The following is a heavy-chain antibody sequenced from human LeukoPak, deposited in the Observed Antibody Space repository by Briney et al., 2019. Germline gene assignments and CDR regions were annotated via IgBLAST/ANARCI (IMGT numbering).Heavy chain of an antibody. Sequence: SETLSLTCTVSGGSISSGGYYWSWIRQPPGKGLEWIGYIYHSGSTYYNPSLKSRVTISVDRSKNQFSLKLSSVTAADTAVYYCARGVNGDPGGDFDYWGQGTLVTVSS. CDR2: IYHSGST. CDR3: ARGVNGDPGGDFDY. V-gene: IGHV4-30-2*01. D-gene: IGHD4-17*01. J-gene: IGHJ4*02. CDR1: GGSISSGGYY.